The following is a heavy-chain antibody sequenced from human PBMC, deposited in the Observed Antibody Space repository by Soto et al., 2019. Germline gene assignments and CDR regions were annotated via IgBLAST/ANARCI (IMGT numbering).Heavy chain of an antibody. CDR3: ARCYCSSTSCYYYFYGMDV. J-gene: IGHJ6*02. V-gene: IGHV1-8*01. Sequence: ASVKVSCNATGNTFTSYDINWVRQATGQGLERMGWMNPNSGNTGYAQKFQRRVTMTRNTSISTAYMELSSLRSEDPDVDYCARCYCSSTSCYYYFYGMDVWGQGATVNVSS. D-gene: IGHD2-2*01. CDR1: GNTFTSYD. CDR2: MNPNSGNT.